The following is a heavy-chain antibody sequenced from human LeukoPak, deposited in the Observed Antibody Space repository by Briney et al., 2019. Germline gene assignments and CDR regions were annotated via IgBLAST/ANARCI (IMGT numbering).Heavy chain of an antibody. CDR1: GGSISSSNW. Sequence: SETLSLTCAVSGGSISSSNWWSWIRQPPGKGLEWIGYIYYSGSTNYNPSLKSRVTISVDTSKNQFSLKLSSVTAADTAVYYCARGSVVTLLFDYWGQGTLVTVSS. D-gene: IGHD2-21*02. V-gene: IGHV4-61*01. CDR3: ARGSVVTLLFDY. CDR2: IYYSGST. J-gene: IGHJ4*02.